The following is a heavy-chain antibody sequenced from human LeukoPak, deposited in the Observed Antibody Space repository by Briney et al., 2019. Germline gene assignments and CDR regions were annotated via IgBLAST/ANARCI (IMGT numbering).Heavy chain of an antibody. CDR2: ISSSSSTI. D-gene: IGHD7-27*01. CDR1: GFIFSTYT. Sequence: PGGSLRLSCAASGFIFSTYTMNWVRQAPGKGLEWISYISSSSSTIYYADSVKGRFTISRDNAKNSLYLQMNSLRAEDTAVYYCARDGGQLGGWGQGTLVTVSS. V-gene: IGHV3-48*04. CDR3: ARDGGQLGG. J-gene: IGHJ4*02.